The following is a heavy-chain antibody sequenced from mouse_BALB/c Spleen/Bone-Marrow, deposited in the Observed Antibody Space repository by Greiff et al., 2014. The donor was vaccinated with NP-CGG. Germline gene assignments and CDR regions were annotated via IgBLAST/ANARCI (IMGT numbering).Heavy chain of an antibody. D-gene: IGHD2-3*01. CDR3: ARGSMILNYFDN. CDR2: IDPYDSET. V-gene: IGHV1-74*01. CDR1: GYTFTSYW. Sequence: VKLMESGAELVRPGASVKLSCKASGYTFTSYWMNWVKQRPEQGLEWIGRIDPYDSETHYNQKFKDKAILTVDKSSSTAYMQLSSLTSEDSAVYYCARGSMILNYFDNWGQGTTLTVSS. J-gene: IGHJ2*01.